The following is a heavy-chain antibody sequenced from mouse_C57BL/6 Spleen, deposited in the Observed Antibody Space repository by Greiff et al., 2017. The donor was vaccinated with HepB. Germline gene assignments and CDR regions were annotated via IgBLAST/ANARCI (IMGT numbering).Heavy chain of an antibody. D-gene: IGHD1-1*01. CDR2: ISSGGSYT. CDR3: ARHYGSSYDWFAY. V-gene: IGHV5-6*01. CDR1: GFTFSSYG. J-gene: IGHJ3*01. Sequence: EVKLMESGGDLVKPGGSLKLSCAASGFTFSSYGMSWVRQTPDKRLEWVATISSGGSYTYYPDSVKGRFTISRDNAKNTLYLQMSSLKSEDTAMYYCARHYGSSYDWFAYWGQGTLVTVSA.